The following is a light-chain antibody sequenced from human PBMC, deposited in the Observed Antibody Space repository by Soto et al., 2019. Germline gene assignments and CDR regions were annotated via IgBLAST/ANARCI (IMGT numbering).Light chain of an antibody. Sequence: QSVLTQPPSASGSPGQSVTISCTGSKSDIGIYEFVSWYQNHPGKAPRLITYEDVHRPSGVPDRFSGSKSGNTASLTVSVLQAADVADYFCKSYAGSNTYVFGTGTKVTVL. CDR1: KSDIGIYEF. CDR3: KSYAGSNTYV. J-gene: IGLJ1*01. CDR2: EDV. V-gene: IGLV2-8*01.